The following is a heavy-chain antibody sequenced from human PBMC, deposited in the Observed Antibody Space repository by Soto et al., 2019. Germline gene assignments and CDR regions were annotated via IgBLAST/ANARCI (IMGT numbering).Heavy chain of an antibody. V-gene: IGHV3-23*01. CDR1: GFTFSSYA. CDR2: VSIGGST. Sequence: DVQLLESGGGLVQPEGSLRLSCAASGFTFSSYAMGWVRQGPGKGLEWVAVVSIGGSTHYAGSVRGRFTISRDNSKNTLSLQMNSLTAEDTAVYFCAKRRGAGGHFDCWGQGALVTVSS. D-gene: IGHD2-15*01. CDR3: AKRRGAGGHFDC. J-gene: IGHJ4*02.